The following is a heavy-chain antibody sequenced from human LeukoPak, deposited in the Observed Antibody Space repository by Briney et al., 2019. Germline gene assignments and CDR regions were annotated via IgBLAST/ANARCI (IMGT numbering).Heavy chain of an antibody. CDR2: IYYSGST. J-gene: IGHJ4*02. D-gene: IGHD5-18*01. Sequence: NPSETLSLTRTVSGTSISSSSYYWGWIRQPPGKGLEWIGSIYYSGSTYYKPSLKSRVTISVDTSKNQFSLKLSSVTAADTAVYYCASRSSYSYGPTDYWGQGTLVTVSS. V-gene: IGHV4-39*01. CDR3: ASRSSYSYGPTDY. CDR1: GTSISSSSYY.